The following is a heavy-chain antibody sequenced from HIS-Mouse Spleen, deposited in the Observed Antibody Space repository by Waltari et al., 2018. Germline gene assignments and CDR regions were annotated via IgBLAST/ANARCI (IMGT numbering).Heavy chain of an antibody. Sequence: QVQLVQSGAEVKKPGSSVKVSCKASGGTFSSYAISWVRQAPGQGLEWMGRIIPILGIANTARKFQGRVTITADKSTSTAYMELSSLRSEDTAVYYCARGLDTDAFDIWGQGTMVTVSS. J-gene: IGHJ3*02. D-gene: IGHD1-1*01. V-gene: IGHV1-69*04. CDR1: GGTFSSYA. CDR2: IIPILGIA. CDR3: ARGLDTDAFDI.